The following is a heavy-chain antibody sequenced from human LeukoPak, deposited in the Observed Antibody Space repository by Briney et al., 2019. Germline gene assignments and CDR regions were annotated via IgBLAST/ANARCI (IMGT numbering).Heavy chain of an antibody. J-gene: IGHJ6*03. D-gene: IGHD1-26*01. CDR2: ISSGSSAI. CDR1: GFTFTTYS. Sequence: GGSPRLSCEASGFTFTTYSMTWVRQAPGKGLEWVSIISSGSSAIFSADALKGRFTISRDDAKNLLYLDMNSLRAEDTAVYYCARAGGSYYSYYYYMDVWGKGTTVTVSS. CDR3: ARAGGSYYSYYYYMDV. V-gene: IGHV3-21*01.